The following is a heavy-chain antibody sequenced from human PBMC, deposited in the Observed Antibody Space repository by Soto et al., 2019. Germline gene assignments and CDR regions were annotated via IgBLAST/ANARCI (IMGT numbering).Heavy chain of an antibody. Sequence: QVQLVESGGGVVQPGRSLRLSCAASGFTFSSYAMHWVRQAPGKGLEWVAVISYDGSNKYYADSVKGRFTISRDNSKNTLYLQMNSLRAEDTAVYNCAREMAAPSDDAFDIWGQGTMVTVSS. CDR3: AREMAAPSDDAFDI. D-gene: IGHD2-8*01. CDR2: ISYDGSNK. V-gene: IGHV3-30-3*01. CDR1: GFTFSSYA. J-gene: IGHJ3*02.